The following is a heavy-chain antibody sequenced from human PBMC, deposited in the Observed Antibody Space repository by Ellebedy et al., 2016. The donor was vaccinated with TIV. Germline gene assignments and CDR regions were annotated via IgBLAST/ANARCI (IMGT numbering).Heavy chain of an antibody. J-gene: IGHJ4*02. Sequence: GGSLRLXXAASAFSFDDYAMHWVRQAPGKGLEWVSGISWNSGSIGYADSVKGRFTISRDNAKNSLYLQMNSLRAEDTALYYCAKDRDDSSGYFSQFDYWGQGTLVTVSS. CDR3: AKDRDDSSGYFSQFDY. D-gene: IGHD3-22*01. CDR2: ISWNSGSI. CDR1: AFSFDDYA. V-gene: IGHV3-9*01.